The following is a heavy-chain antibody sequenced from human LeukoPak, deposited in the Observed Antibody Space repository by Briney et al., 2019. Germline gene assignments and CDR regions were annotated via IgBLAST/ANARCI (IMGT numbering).Heavy chain of an antibody. CDR1: GYTFTSYG. Sequence: ASVKVSCKASGYTFTSYGISWVRQAPGQGLEWMGWISAYNGNTNYAQKLQGRVTMTTDTSTSTAHMELRSLRSDDTAVYYCARDVVTVGYCSSTSCLPFDYWGQGTLVTVSS. V-gene: IGHV1-18*01. CDR3: ARDVVTVGYCSSTSCLPFDY. D-gene: IGHD2-2*01. CDR2: ISAYNGNT. J-gene: IGHJ4*02.